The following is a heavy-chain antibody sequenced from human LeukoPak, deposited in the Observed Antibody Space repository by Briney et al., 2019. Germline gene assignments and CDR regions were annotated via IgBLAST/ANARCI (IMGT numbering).Heavy chain of an antibody. CDR3: ARDPRRIIMGGI. V-gene: IGHV3-48*03. J-gene: IGHJ3*02. CDR1: GFTFSSYE. CDR2: ISNTGSTI. D-gene: IGHD3-10*01. Sequence: GGSLRLSCAASGFTFSSYEMNWVRQAPGEGLEWVSYISNTGSTIHYADSVKGRFTISRDNAKNSLYLQMNSLRAEDTAVYYCARDPRRIIMGGIWGQGTMVTVSS.